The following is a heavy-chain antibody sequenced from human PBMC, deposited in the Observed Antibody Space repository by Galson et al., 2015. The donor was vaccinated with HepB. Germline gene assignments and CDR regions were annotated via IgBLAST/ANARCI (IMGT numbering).Heavy chain of an antibody. CDR1: GDSVTSNSAV. CDR3: AYGSDV. CDR2: TYFRSKWRI. J-gene: IGHJ6*02. Sequence: ISGDSVTSNSAVWNWIRQSPSRGLEWLGRTYFRSKWRIDYAMSVKSRITISADTSDDQFSLLLRSVTPEDTAVYYCAYGSDVWGPGTTVIVSS. V-gene: IGHV6-1*01.